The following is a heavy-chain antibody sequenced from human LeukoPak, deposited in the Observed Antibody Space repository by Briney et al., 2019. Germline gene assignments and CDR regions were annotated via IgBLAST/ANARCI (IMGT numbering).Heavy chain of an antibody. CDR1: GFTFSSYS. Sequence: GRSLRLSCAASGFTFSSYSMNWVRQAPGKGLEWVSSISSSSSYIYYADSVKGRFTISRDNAKNSLYLQMNSLRAEDTAVYYCARSSFLLRFLEWFFDYWGQGTLVTVS. V-gene: IGHV3-21*01. CDR3: ARSSFLLRFLEWFFDY. J-gene: IGHJ4*02. CDR2: ISSSSSYI. D-gene: IGHD3-3*01.